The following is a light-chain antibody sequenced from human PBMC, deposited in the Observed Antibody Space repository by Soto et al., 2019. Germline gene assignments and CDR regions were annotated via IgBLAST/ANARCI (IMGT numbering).Light chain of an antibody. CDR1: QSVSSSY. V-gene: IGKV3-20*01. CDR3: QQYGSSPQT. CDR2: GAS. J-gene: IGKJ2*01. Sequence: EIGLTQSPGTLSLSPGERATLSCRASQSVSSSYLAWYQQKPGQAPRLLIYGASSRATGIPDRFSGSGSGTDFTITISRLEPEDFAVYYCQQYGSSPQTFGQGTKLEIK.